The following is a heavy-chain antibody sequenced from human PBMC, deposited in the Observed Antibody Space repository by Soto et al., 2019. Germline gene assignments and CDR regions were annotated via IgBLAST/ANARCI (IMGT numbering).Heavy chain of an antibody. CDR1: GFTFSSYG. J-gene: IGHJ6*02. V-gene: IGHV3-30*18. D-gene: IGHD6-13*01. CDR3: AKDLYSSSWYFARYGMDV. CDR2: MSYDGSNK. Sequence: GGSLRLSCAASGFTFSSYGMHWVRQAPGKGLEWVAVMSYDGSNKYYADSVKGRFTISRDNSKNTLYLQMNSLRAEDTAVYYCAKDLYSSSWYFARYGMDVWGQGTTVTVSS.